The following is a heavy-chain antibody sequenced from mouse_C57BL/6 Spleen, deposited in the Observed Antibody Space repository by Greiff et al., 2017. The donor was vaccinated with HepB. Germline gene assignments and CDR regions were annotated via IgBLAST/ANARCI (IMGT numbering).Heavy chain of an antibody. V-gene: IGHV1-7*01. J-gene: IGHJ4*01. CDR3: GSTGTEAMDY. CDR2: INPSSGYT. D-gene: IGHD4-1*02. CDR1: GYTFTSYW. Sequence: QVHVKQSGAELAKPGASVKLSCKASGYTFTSYWMHWVKQRPGQGLEWIGYINPSSGYTKYNQKFKDKATLTADKSSSTAYMQLSSLTYEDSAVYYCGSTGTEAMDYWGQGTSVTVSS.